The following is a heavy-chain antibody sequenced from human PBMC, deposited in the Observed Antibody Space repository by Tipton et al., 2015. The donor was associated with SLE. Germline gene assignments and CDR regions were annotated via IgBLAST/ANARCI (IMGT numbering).Heavy chain of an antibody. J-gene: IGHJ4*02. D-gene: IGHD1-26*01. Sequence: TLSLTCAVYGGSFSDYYWSWIRQPPGKGLEWIGEINHSGSTNYNTSLKSRVTISLGTSKNQLSLKLTSVTAADTAVYYCARGIVGARDYFDYWGQGTLVTVSS. CDR2: INHSGST. CDR1: GGSFSDYY. V-gene: IGHV4-34*01. CDR3: ARGIVGARDYFDY.